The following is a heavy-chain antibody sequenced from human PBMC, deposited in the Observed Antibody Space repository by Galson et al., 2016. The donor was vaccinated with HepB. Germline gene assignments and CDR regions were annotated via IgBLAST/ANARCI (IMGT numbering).Heavy chain of an antibody. CDR3: VRDNDWAFDY. CDR1: GFTFSNYA. V-gene: IGHV3-48*01. Sequence: SLRLSCAASGFTFSNYAMNWVRQAPGKGLEWVSHNSRDSGIIDYADSVKGRFTVSRDNGKNSLFLQRNSLRAEDTAVYYCVRDNDWAFDYWGQGILVTV. CDR2: NSRDSGII. J-gene: IGHJ4*02. D-gene: IGHD1-1*01.